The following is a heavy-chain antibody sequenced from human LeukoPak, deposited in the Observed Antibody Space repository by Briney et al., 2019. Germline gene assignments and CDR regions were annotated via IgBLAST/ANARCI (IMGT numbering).Heavy chain of an antibody. Sequence: SETLSLTCTLSGASIRSGGQYWGWIRQTPGKGLEWIGDIFYNGKTNYNPSLKSRVTISLDTSRSQFSLTLSSVTASDTGVYYGARIFDVWGRGTLVTVSS. V-gene: IGHV4-61*05. J-gene: IGHJ4*02. CDR3: ARIFDV. CDR1: GASIRSGGQY. CDR2: IFYNGKT.